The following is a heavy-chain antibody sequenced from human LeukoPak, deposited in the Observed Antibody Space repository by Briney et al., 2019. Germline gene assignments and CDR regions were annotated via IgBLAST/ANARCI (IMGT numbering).Heavy chain of an antibody. CDR1: GFTYTDYW. J-gene: IGHJ4*02. Sequence: PGGSLRLSCVGSGFTYTDYWMHWFRQAPGKGPVWVSRINPDGTIIDYADSVRGRFSISRDNAKNLLYLQMNGLRADDTAVYYCARDDTNGIDYWGQGTLVTVSS. CDR3: ARDDTNGIDY. V-gene: IGHV3-74*01. CDR2: INPDGTII. D-gene: IGHD2-2*01.